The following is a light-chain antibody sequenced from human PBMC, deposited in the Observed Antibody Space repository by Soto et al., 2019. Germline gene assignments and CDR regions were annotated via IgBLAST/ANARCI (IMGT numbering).Light chain of an antibody. Sequence: DIQLTQSPSFLSASVGDRVTITCRASQGISSYLAWYQQKPGKAPKLLIYAASTLQSGVPSRFSGSGSGTELPLTISSLQPEDFATYYCQQLNSYPLMYTFGQGTKLEIK. CDR1: QGISSY. CDR2: AAS. CDR3: QQLNSYPLMYT. V-gene: IGKV1-9*01. J-gene: IGKJ2*01.